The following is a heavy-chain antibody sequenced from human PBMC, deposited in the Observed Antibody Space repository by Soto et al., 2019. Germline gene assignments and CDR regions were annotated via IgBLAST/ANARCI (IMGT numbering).Heavy chain of an antibody. CDR3: ARGWGRIFDY. V-gene: IGHV4-34*01. J-gene: IGHJ4*02. CDR1: GGSFSGYY. Sequence: QVQLQQWGAGLLKPSETLSLTCAVYGGSFSGYYWNWIRQPPGKGLEWIGEINHSGSTNYNPSLKSRVTFSVDTSKNQFSLKLSSVTAADTAGYYCARGWGRIFDYWGQGTLVTVSS. CDR2: INHSGST. D-gene: IGHD7-27*01.